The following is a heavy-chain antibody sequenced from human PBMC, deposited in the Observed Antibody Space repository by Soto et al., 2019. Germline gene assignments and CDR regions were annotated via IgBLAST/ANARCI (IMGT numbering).Heavy chain of an antibody. CDR2: IWNDGSNE. V-gene: IGHV3-33*01. CDR3: ARDQTDSGGYSDS. J-gene: IGHJ4*02. Sequence: LRLSCEASGFTFSSYGMHWVRQAPGKGLEWVAIIWNDGSNEYYADSVRGRFTISRDNSKNTLYLQVSNLRAEDTAVYFCARDQTDSGGYSDSWGQGTLVTVSS. CDR1: GFTFSSYG. D-gene: IGHD3-22*01.